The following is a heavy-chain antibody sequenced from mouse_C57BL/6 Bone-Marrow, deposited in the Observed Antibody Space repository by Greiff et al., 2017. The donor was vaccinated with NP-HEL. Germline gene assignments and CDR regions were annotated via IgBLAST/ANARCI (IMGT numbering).Heavy chain of an antibody. CDR1: GYTFTDYY. V-gene: IGHV1-26*01. Sequence: VQLQQSGPELVKPGASVKISCKASGYTFTDYYMNWVKQSHGKSLEWIGDINPNNGGTSYNQKFKGKATLTVDKSSSTAYMELRSLTSEDSAVYYCAVGGYSYAMDYWGQGTSVTVSS. J-gene: IGHJ4*01. D-gene: IGHD2-3*01. CDR3: AVGGYSYAMDY. CDR2: INPNNGGT.